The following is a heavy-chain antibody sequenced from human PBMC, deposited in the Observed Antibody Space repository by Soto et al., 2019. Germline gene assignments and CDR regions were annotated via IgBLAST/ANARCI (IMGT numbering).Heavy chain of an antibody. Sequence: GGSLRLSCAASGFTFSSYGMHWVRQAPGKGLEWVAVIWYDGSNKYYADSVKGRFTISRDNSKNTLYLQMNSLRAEDTAVYYCAREPSVEMATIWDDYWGQGTLVTVSS. J-gene: IGHJ4*02. CDR3: AREPSVEMATIWDDY. D-gene: IGHD5-12*01. CDR2: IWYDGSNK. CDR1: GFTFSSYG. V-gene: IGHV3-33*01.